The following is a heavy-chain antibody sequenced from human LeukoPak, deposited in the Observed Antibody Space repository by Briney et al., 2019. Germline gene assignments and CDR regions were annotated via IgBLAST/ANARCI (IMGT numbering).Heavy chain of an antibody. CDR3: ANPPTYYYDSSAYYYGDY. D-gene: IGHD3-22*01. CDR1: GFTFSSYG. V-gene: IGHV3-30*18. J-gene: IGHJ4*02. CDR2: ISYDGSNK. Sequence: PGRSLRLSCAASGFTFSSYGMHWVRQAPGKGLEWVAVISYDGSNKYYADSVKGRFTISRDNSKNTLYLQMNSLRAEDTAVYYCANPPTYYYDSSAYYYGDYWGQGTLVTVSS.